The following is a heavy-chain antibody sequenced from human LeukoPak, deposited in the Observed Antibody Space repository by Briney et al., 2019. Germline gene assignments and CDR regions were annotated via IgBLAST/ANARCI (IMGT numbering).Heavy chain of an antibody. Sequence: PGGSRRLSCSASGFTFTIYTLNWFRQAPGKGLEFFSAVSSNGGNTYYADSVRGRFTISRDNSKNTLYLQMSSLKPEDTAVYYCVKHARGFSFGTYYFDYWGQGTLVTVSS. D-gene: IGHD5-18*01. J-gene: IGHJ4*02. V-gene: IGHV3-64D*06. CDR3: VKHARGFSFGTYYFDY. CDR2: VSSNGGNT. CDR1: GFTFTIYT.